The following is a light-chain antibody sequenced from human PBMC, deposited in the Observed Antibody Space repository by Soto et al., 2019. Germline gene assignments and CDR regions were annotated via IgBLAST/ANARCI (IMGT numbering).Light chain of an antibody. J-gene: IGLJ2*01. CDR1: SSDVGGYQY. CDR2: EVS. CDR3: ASYTSSSTSVI. Sequence: QSALTQPASVSGSHGKSITISCTGTSSDVGGYQYVSWYQQHPDKAPKLIIFEVSNRPSGISSRFSGSKSGNTASLTISGLQAEDEADYYCASYTSSSTSVIFGRGTKLTVL. V-gene: IGLV2-14*01.